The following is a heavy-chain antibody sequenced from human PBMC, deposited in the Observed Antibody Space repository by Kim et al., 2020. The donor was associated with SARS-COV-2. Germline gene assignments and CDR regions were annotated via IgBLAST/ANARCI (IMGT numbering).Heavy chain of an antibody. D-gene: IGHD5-12*01. CDR2: FDPEDGET. Sequence: ASVKVSCKVSGYTLTELSMHWVRQAPGKGLEWMGGFDPEDGETIYAQKFQGRVTMTEDTSTDTAYMELSSLRSEDTAVYYCATDLPYSGYDYFEYFQHWGQGTLVTVSS. V-gene: IGHV1-24*01. CDR3: ATDLPYSGYDYFEYFQH. CDR1: GYTLTELS. J-gene: IGHJ1*01.